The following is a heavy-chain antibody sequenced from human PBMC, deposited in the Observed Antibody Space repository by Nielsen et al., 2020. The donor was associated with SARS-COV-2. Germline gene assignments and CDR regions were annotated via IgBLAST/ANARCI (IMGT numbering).Heavy chain of an antibody. CDR3: ARDWAVADPGGYGY. D-gene: IGHD6-19*01. CDR1: GFTFSSYG. J-gene: IGHJ4*02. Sequence: GGSLRLFCAASGFTFSSYGMHWVRQAPGKGLEWVAVIWYDGSNKYYADSVKGRFTISRDNSKNTLYLQMNSLRAEDTAVYYCARDWAVADPGGYGYWGQGTLVTVSS. V-gene: IGHV3-33*01. CDR2: IWYDGSNK.